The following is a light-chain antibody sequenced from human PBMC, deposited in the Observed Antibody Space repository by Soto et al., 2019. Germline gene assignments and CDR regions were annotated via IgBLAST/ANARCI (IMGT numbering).Light chain of an antibody. J-gene: IGLJ1*01. Sequence: QSGLTQPPSVSAAPGQKVTISGSGSSSNIGGNSVSWYQQLPGTAPKLLIYDDNKRPSGIPDRFSGSTSGTSATLGITGFQTGDEADYYCGSWDSSLSAYVFGTGTKVTV. CDR2: DDN. V-gene: IGLV1-51*01. CDR3: GSWDSSLSAYV. CDR1: SSNIGGNS.